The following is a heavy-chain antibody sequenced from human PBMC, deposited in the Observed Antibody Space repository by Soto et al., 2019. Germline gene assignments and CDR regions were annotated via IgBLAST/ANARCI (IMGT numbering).Heavy chain of an antibody. V-gene: IGHV4-59*08. D-gene: IGHD7-27*01. CDR2: IYYSGST. CDR3: ARHGDEGPFDY. J-gene: IGHJ4*02. CDR1: GGSISSYY. Sequence: PSETLSLTCTVSGGSISSYYWSWIRQPPGKGLEWIGYIYYSGSTNYNPSLKSRVTISVDTSKNQFSLKLSSVTAADTAVYYCARHGDEGPFDYWGQGTLVTVSS.